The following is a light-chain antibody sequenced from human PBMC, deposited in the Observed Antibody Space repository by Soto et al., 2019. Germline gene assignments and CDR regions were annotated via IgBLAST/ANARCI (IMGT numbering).Light chain of an antibody. Sequence: DIQITKSPSTLSGSGGDRVSITCLSSQSISSWLAWYQQKPGKAPKLLIYKASTLKSGVPSRFSGSGSGTEFTLTISSLQPDDFATYYCQHYNSYSEAFGQGTQLDI. CDR3: QHYNSYSEA. CDR2: KAS. V-gene: IGKV1-5*03. CDR1: QSISSW. J-gene: IGKJ1*01.